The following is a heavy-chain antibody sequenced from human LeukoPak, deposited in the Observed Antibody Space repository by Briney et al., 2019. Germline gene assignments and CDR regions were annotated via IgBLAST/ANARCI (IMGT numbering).Heavy chain of an antibody. CDR3: ASYVYSYGFFY. Sequence: PSETLSLTCAVYGGSFSGYYWSWIRLPPGKGLEWIGEINHSGSTNYNPSLKSRVTISVDTSKNQFSLKLSSVTAADTAVYYCASYVYSYGFFYWGQGTLVTVSS. J-gene: IGHJ4*02. CDR2: INHSGST. V-gene: IGHV4-34*01. D-gene: IGHD5-18*01. CDR1: GGSFSGYY.